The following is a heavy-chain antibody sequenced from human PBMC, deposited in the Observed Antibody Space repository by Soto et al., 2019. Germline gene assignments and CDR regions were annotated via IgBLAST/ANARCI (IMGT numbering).Heavy chain of an antibody. CDR2: ISGSGGST. CDR3: SKMIRYYYDSSGYYADY. CDR1: GFTFSSYA. Sequence: GGSLRLSCAASGFTFSSYAMSRVRQAPGKGLEWVSAISGSGGSTYYADSVKGRFTISRDNSKNTLYLQMNSLRAEDTAVYYCSKMIRYYYDSSGYYADYWGQGTLLTVSS. D-gene: IGHD3-22*01. V-gene: IGHV3-23*01. J-gene: IGHJ4*02.